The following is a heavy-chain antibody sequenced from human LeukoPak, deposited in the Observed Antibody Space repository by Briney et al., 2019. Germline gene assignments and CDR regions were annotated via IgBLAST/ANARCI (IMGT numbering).Heavy chain of an antibody. D-gene: IGHD3-10*01. CDR3: ARIIPSDYYGSGSYRHYYFDY. J-gene: IGHJ4*02. CDR1: GGSFSGYY. V-gene: IGHV4-34*01. CDR2: INDSGST. Sequence: SETLSLTCAVYGGSFSGYYWSWIRQTPGKGLEWIGEINDSGSTNDNPSLKSRVTISVDTSKNQFSLKLSSVTAADTAVYYCARIIPSDYYGSGSYRHYYFDYWGQGTLVTVSS.